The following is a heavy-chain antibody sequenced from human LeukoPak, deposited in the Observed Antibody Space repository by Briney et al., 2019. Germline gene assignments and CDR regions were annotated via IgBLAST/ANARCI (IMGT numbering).Heavy chain of an antibody. Sequence: GASVKVSCKASGFTVTGYYMHWVRQAPGQGLEWMGWINPNSGTTNYAQKFQGRVTMTTDTSISTVYMELSRLRSDDTAAYYCTRGGPEGSGYSYGSHDYWGQETLVTVSS. CDR3: TRGGPEGSGYSYGSHDY. V-gene: IGHV1-2*02. J-gene: IGHJ4*02. CDR2: INPNSGTT. CDR1: GFTVTGYY. D-gene: IGHD5-18*01.